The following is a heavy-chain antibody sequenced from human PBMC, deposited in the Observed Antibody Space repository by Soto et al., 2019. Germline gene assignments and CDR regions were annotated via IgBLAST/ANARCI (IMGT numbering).Heavy chain of an antibody. J-gene: IGHJ4*02. Sequence: GGSLRLSCAASGFTFSSYWMSWVRQAPGKGLEWVANIKQDGSEKYYVDSVKGRFTISRDNAKNSLYLQMNSLRAEDTAVYYCARDEYSGYDSYYFDYWGQGTLVTVSS. V-gene: IGHV3-7*01. CDR2: IKQDGSEK. CDR1: GFTFSSYW. D-gene: IGHD5-12*01. CDR3: ARDEYSGYDSYYFDY.